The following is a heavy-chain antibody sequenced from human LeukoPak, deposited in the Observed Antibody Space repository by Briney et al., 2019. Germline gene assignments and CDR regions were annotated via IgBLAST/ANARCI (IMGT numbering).Heavy chain of an antibody. CDR3: ARRYFDSGSYPLDY. D-gene: IGHD3-10*01. CDR1: GGSISNYY. J-gene: IGHJ4*02. Sequence: SETLSLTCTVSGGSISNYYWSWIRQPPGKGLEWIGYIYYSGKTKYNPSLESRVTISVDTSKNNFSLNLSPVTAADTAVYYCARRYFDSGSYPLDYWGQGTLVTVSS. CDR2: IYYSGKT. V-gene: IGHV4-59*01.